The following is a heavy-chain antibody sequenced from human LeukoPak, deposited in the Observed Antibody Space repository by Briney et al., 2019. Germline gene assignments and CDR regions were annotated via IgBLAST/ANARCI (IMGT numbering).Heavy chain of an antibody. CDR3: AKDLVTGSLDY. Sequence: GGSLRLSCAASGFTFSSYAMSWVRQAPGKGLEWVPAISGSGGSTYYADSVKGRFTISRDNSKNTLYLQMNSLRAEDTAIHYCAKDLVTGSLDYWGQGTLVTVSS. CDR1: GFTFSSYA. V-gene: IGHV3-23*01. D-gene: IGHD3-10*01. CDR2: ISGSGGST. J-gene: IGHJ4*02.